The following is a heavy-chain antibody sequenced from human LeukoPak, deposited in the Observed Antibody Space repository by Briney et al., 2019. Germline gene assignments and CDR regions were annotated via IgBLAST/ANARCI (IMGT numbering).Heavy chain of an antibody. Sequence: PGRSLRLSCAASGFTFSSYGMHWVRQAPGKGLEWVAFIRCDGSNKYYADSVKGRFTISRDNSKNTLYLQMNSLRAEDTAVYYCAKGRYYYDSSGGPHYWGQGTLVTVSS. V-gene: IGHV3-30*02. CDR1: GFTFSSYG. CDR3: AKGRYYYDSSGGPHY. CDR2: IRCDGSNK. J-gene: IGHJ4*02. D-gene: IGHD3-22*01.